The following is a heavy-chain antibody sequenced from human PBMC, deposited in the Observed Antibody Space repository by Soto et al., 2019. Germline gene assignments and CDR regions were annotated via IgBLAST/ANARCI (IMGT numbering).Heavy chain of an antibody. V-gene: IGHV4-31*03. Sequence: QVQLQESGPGLVKPSQTLSLTCTVSGGSISSGGYYWSWIRQHPGKVLEWIGYIYHSGSTYYNPSLKSRVTISVDTSKNQFSLKLSSVTVADTAVYYCAREAAGILNWFDPWGQGTLVTVSS. CDR2: IYHSGST. CDR1: GGSISSGGYY. D-gene: IGHD6-25*01. J-gene: IGHJ5*02. CDR3: AREAAGILNWFDP.